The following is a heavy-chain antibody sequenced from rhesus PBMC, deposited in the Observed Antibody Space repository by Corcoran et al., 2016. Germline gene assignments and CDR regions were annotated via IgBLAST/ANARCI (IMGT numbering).Heavy chain of an antibody. D-gene: IGHD6-25*01. CDR1: GGSISSNY. V-gene: IGHV4-173*01. Sequence: QLQLQESGPGLVKPSETLSLTCAFSGGSISSNYWSWILQPPGKGLEWIERISGSGGSTDYNPSLKSRVTISTDTSKNQFSLKLISVTAADTAVYYCARDRGGSRYFDYWGQGVLVTVSS. J-gene: IGHJ4*01. CDR3: ARDRGGSRYFDY. CDR2: ISGSGGST.